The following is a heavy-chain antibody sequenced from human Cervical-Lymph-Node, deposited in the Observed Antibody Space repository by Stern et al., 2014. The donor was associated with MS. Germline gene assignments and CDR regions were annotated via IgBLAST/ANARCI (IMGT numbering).Heavy chain of an antibody. CDR3: ARLRGYNVLTGYLDY. V-gene: IGHV1-46*02. Sequence: QVQLVESGAEVKKPGASVKISCKASGYTFNNFYMHWVRQAPGQGLEWMGIINPSGDSTSYAQKFEGRVTMTRDTSTSTVNMELSSLTSGDTAVYYCARLRGYNVLTGYLDYWGQGTLVTVSS. CDR2: INPSGDST. D-gene: IGHD3-9*01. CDR1: GYTFNNFY. J-gene: IGHJ4*02.